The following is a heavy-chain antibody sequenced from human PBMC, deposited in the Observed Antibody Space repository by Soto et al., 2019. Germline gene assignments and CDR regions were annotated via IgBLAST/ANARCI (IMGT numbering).Heavy chain of an antibody. Sequence: ASVKVSCKASGYTFTSYGISWVRQAPGQGLEWMGWISAYNGNTNYAQKLQGRVTMTTDTSTSTAYMELRSLRSDDTAVYYCAREGAGQWLVPGASDIWGQGPMVTVSS. CDR2: ISAYNGNT. CDR1: GYTFTSYG. V-gene: IGHV1-18*01. D-gene: IGHD6-19*01. CDR3: AREGAGQWLVPGASDI. J-gene: IGHJ3*02.